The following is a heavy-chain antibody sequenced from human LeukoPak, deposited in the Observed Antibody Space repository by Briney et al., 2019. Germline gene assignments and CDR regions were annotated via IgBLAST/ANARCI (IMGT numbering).Heavy chain of an antibody. V-gene: IGHV4-4*07. CDR3: ARVFRIAVAGTNFDY. CDR2: IYTSGST. CDR1: GGSISSYY. D-gene: IGHD6-19*01. J-gene: IGHJ4*02. Sequence: PSETLSLTCTVSGGSISSYYWSWIRQPAGKGLEWIGRIYTSGSTNYNPSLKSRVTMSVDTSKNQFSLKLSSVTAADTAVYYCARVFRIAVAGTNFDYWGQGTLVTVSS.